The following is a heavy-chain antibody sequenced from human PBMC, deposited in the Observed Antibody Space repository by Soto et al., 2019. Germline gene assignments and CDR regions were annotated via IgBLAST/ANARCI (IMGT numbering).Heavy chain of an antibody. CDR3: ARDFHYYDSSGYFYFVY. V-gene: IGHV3-7*01. CDR2: INQDGSEK. Sequence: GGSLRLSCAASGFTFSNFWMSWVRQAPGKGLEWVANINQDGSEKYYVDSVKSRFTISRDNAKNPLYLQMNSLRPEDTAVYYCARDFHYYDSSGYFYFVYWGQGTLVTV. CDR1: GFTFSNFW. J-gene: IGHJ4*02. D-gene: IGHD3-22*01.